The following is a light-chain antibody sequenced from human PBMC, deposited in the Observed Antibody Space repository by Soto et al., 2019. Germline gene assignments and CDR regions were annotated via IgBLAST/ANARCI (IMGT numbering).Light chain of an antibody. V-gene: IGKV1-39*01. J-gene: IGKJ2*01. CDR2: AST. CDR3: QQSARGPPT. CDR1: KDIGLY. Sequence: DIQMTQYPSSLSASVGQTITITCRASKDIGLYLTWYQHKLGKAPRLLIYASTILVIEVQSRFSASESVGNLSLTISSLQPEECATYFCQQSARGPPTFGQGTKLE.